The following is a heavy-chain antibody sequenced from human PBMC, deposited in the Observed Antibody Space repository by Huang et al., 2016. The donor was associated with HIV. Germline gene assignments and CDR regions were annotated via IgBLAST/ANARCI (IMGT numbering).Heavy chain of an antibody. CDR1: GGSISISSYY. D-gene: IGHD6-13*01. Sequence: QLQLQESGPGLVKPSETLSLTCTVSGGSISISSYYWGWIRQPRGKGLEWIGCIYHSGPTYCSPYLKSRVTISVDTCRTQFSQKLSCVTAADTAVYYCAAHGRIVGIPAAPLRFDPWGQGTLVTVSS. CDR2: IYHSGPT. CDR3: AAHGRIVGIPAAPLRFDP. V-gene: IGHV4-39*01. J-gene: IGHJ5*02.